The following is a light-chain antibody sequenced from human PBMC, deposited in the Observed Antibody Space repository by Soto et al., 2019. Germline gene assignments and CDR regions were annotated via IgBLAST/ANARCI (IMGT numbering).Light chain of an antibody. J-gene: IGKJ1*01. CDR3: QQYGSSPWT. CDR1: QSVSSSY. Sequence: EIVLTHSPGTLSLSPGEIATLSCWASQSVSSSYLAWYQQKPVQAPRLLIYGASSRATGIPDRFTGSGSGTDFTLTINRLEPEDFAVYYCQQYGSSPWTFGQGTKVDIK. V-gene: IGKV3-20*01. CDR2: GAS.